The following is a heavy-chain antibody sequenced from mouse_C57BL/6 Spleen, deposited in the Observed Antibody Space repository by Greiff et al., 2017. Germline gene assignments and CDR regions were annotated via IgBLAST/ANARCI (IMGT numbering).Heavy chain of an antibody. J-gene: IGHJ4*01. D-gene: IGHD2-12*01. CDR3: ARSGAVTAEAMDY. CDR1: GYSFTGYF. Sequence: EVKLMESGPELVKPGDSVKISCKASGYSFTGYFMNWVMQSHGKSLEWIGRINPYNGDTFYNQKFKGKATLTVDKSSSTAHMELRSLISEDSAVYYCARSGAVTAEAMDYWGQGTSVTVSS. CDR2: INPYNGDT. V-gene: IGHV1-20*01.